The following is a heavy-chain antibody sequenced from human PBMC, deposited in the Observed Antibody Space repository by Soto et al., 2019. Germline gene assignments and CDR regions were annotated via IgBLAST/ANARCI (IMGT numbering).Heavy chain of an antibody. CDR3: ARGSSFLAAAGPSFDY. Sequence: QLQLQESGPGLVKPSETLSLTCSVSGGSISSSSYYWGWIRQPPGNGLEWIGSIYYSGTTYYNPSLKSRITISVDTSKNQFSLKLFSVTAADTAVYYCARGSSFLAAAGPSFDYWGQGTLVTVSS. V-gene: IGHV4-39*01. D-gene: IGHD6-13*01. CDR2: IYYSGTT. J-gene: IGHJ4*02. CDR1: GGSISSSSYY.